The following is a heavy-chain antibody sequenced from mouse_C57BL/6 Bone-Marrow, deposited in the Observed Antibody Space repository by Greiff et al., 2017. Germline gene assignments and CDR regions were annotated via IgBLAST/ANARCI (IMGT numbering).Heavy chain of an antibody. D-gene: IGHD2-1*01. CDR1: GYTFTSYW. V-gene: IGHV1-55*01. J-gene: IGHJ1*03. CDR2: IYPGSGST. CDR3: ARDGNYALWYFDV. Sequence: QVQLQQPGAELVKPGASVKMSCKASGYTFTSYWITWVKQRPGQGLAWIGDIYPGSGSTNYNEKFKSKATLTVDTSSSTAYMQLSSLTSEDSAVYYCARDGNYALWYFDVWGTGTTVTVSS.